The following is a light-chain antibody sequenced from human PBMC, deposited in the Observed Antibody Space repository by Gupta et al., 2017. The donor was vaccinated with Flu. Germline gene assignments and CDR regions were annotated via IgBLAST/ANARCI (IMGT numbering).Light chain of an antibody. CDR3: NSYATTDTLRV. V-gene: IGLV2-14*03. Sequence: ALTQPPSLSGPPVQSVTISCTGTSNDIGGYKYVSWYQQHPGKAPKLILYDVNNRPSGVSNRFSGSKSGTSASLTISRLQAEDEADYYCNSYATTDTLRVFGSGTKI. CDR2: DVN. CDR1: SNDIGGYKY. J-gene: IGLJ1*01.